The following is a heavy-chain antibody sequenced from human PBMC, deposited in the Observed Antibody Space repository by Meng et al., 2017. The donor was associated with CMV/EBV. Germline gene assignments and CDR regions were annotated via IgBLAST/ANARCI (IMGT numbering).Heavy chain of an antibody. J-gene: IGHJ4*02. V-gene: IGHV3-13*01. CDR1: GFTFSSYD. CDR2: IGTAGDT. D-gene: IGHD3-3*01. Sequence: GESLKISCAASGFTFSSYDMHWVRQATGKGLEWVSAIGTAGDTYYPGSVKGRFTISRENAKSSLYLQMNSLRAGDTAVYYCARAGVGYYPYGFDYWGQGTLVTVSS. CDR3: ARAGVGYYPYGFDY.